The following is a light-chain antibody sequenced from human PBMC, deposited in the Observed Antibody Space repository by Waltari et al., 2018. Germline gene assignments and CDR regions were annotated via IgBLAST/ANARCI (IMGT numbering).Light chain of an antibody. CDR3: CSYAGGSAFVV. V-gene: IGLV2-23*02. Sequence: QSALTQPASLSGSPGQSLTIPCTGTSRDVGSSNLVSWYQQPPGKAPKPIIYEVSKRPSGVSNRFSGSKSGNTASLTISGLQAEDEADYHCCSYAGGSAFVVFGGGTKLTVL. CDR1: SRDVGSSNL. CDR2: EVS. J-gene: IGLJ3*02.